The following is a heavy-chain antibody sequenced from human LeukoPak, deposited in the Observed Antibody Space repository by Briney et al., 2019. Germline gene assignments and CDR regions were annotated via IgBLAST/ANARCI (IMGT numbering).Heavy chain of an antibody. CDR3: ASRLWFGVNWFDP. Sequence: PSETLSLTCAVYGGSFSGYYWSWIRQPPGKGLEWIGEINHSGSTNYNPSLKSRVTISVDTSKNQFSPKPSSVTAADTAVYYCASRLWFGVNWFDPWGQGTLVTVSS. J-gene: IGHJ5*02. CDR2: INHSGST. D-gene: IGHD3-10*01. CDR1: GGSFSGYY. V-gene: IGHV4-34*01.